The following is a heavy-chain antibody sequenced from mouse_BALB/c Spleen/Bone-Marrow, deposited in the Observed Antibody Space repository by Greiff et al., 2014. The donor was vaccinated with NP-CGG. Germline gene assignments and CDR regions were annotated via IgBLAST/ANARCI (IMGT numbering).Heavy chain of an antibody. CDR3: GSYGNAY. CDR2: INPYNGDT. CDR1: GYSFTDYF. D-gene: IGHD2-1*01. Sequence: EVQVVESGPELVKPGASVKISCKASGYSFTDYFMNWVKQSHGKSLEWIGRINPYNGDTFYNQKFKGKATLTVDKSSSTAHMELLSLTSEDSAAYYCGSYGNAYWGQGTLVTVSA. J-gene: IGHJ3*01. V-gene: IGHV1-37*01.